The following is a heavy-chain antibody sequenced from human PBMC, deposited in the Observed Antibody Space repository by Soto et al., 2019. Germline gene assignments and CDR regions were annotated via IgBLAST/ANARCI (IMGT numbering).Heavy chain of an antibody. CDR3: ARSPIAETGSPDY. D-gene: IGHD6-13*01. V-gene: IGHV1-18*01. Sequence: ASVKVSCKSSGYTFFNYVITWVRQAPGQGLEWMGWISAYNGNRNYGQKFQGRVTMTTDTSTSTAYMELKALRSDDTAVYFCARSPIAETGSPDYWGQGTLVTVSS. J-gene: IGHJ4*02. CDR2: ISAYNGNR. CDR1: GYTFFNYV.